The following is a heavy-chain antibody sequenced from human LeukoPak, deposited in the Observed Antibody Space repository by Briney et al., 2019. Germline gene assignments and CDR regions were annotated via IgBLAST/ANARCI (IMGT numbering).Heavy chain of an antibody. Sequence: PSETLSLTCTVSGGSISSYYWSWIRQPPGKGLEWIGYIYYSGSTNYNPSPKSRVTISVDTSKNQFSLKLSSVTAADTAVYYCAGNYYDSIYRPSWGQGTMFTVSS. CDR2: IYYSGST. CDR3: AGNYYDSIYRPS. J-gene: IGHJ3*01. CDR1: GGSISSYY. V-gene: IGHV4-59*01. D-gene: IGHD3-22*01.